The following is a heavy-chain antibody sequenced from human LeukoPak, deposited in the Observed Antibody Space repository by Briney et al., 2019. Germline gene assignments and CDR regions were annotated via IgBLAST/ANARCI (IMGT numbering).Heavy chain of an antibody. D-gene: IGHD1-26*01. J-gene: IGHJ4*02. V-gene: IGHV3-23*01. CDR1: GLTFSSYA. CDR2: ISGSGGST. Sequence: PGGSLRLSCAASGLTFSSYAMSWVRQAPGEGLEWVSAISGSGGSTYYADSVKGRFTISRDNSKNTLYLQMNSLRAEDTAVYYCAKGRELLLRFPFDYWGQGTLVTVSS. CDR3: AKGRELLLRFPFDY.